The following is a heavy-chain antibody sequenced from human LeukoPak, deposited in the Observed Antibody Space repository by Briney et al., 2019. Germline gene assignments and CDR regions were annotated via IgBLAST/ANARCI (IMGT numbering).Heavy chain of an antibody. CDR1: GGSISRYY. J-gene: IGHJ6*02. D-gene: IGHD1-14*01. Sequence: SETLSLTCTVSGGSISRYYWSWIRQPPGKGLEWIGYIYYSGSTNYNPSLKSRVTISVDTSKNQFSLKLSSVTAADTAVYYCAREVGNRRDYYYGMDVWGQGTTVTVSS. CDR2: IYYSGST. V-gene: IGHV4-59*01. CDR3: AREVGNRRDYYYGMDV.